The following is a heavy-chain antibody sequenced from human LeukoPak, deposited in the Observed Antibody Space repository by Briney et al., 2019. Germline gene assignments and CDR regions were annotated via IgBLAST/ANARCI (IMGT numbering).Heavy chain of an antibody. CDR3: ARDELHSGYDV. V-gene: IGHV4-4*07. CDR2: IYTSGST. J-gene: IGHJ4*02. CDR1: GGSIGSYY. D-gene: IGHD5-12*01. Sequence: TSETLSLTCTVSGGSIGSYYWSWIRQPAGKGLEWIGRIYTSGSTNYNPSLKSRVTMPVDTSKNQFSLKLSSVTAADTAVYYCARDELHSGYDVWGQGTLVTVSS.